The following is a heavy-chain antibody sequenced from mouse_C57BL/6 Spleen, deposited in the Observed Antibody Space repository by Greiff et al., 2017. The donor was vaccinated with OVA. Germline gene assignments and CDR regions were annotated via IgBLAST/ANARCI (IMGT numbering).Heavy chain of an antibody. D-gene: IGHD2-4*01. V-gene: IGHV1-59*01. CDR2: IDPSDSYT. J-gene: IGHJ1*03. CDR3: ARPSTMITTRDWYFDV. CDR1: GYTFTSYW. Sequence: QVQLKQPGAELVRPGTSVKLSCKASGYTFTSYWMHWVKQRPGQGLEWIGVIDPSDSYTNYNQKFKGKATLTVDTSSSTAYMQLSSLTSEDSAVYYCARPSTMITTRDWYFDVWGTGTTVTVSS.